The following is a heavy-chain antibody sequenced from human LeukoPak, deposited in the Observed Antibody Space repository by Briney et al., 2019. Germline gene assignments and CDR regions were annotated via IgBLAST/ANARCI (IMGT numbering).Heavy chain of an antibody. V-gene: IGHV3-74*01. CDR3: LGYYSGSPN. CDR2: ISSDGRTT. CDR1: GFTFSYNW. Sequence: GGSLRLSCAASGFTFSYNWMHWVRQAPGKGLVWVSRISSDGRTTHYADSVKGRFTISRDSAKNTLFLQMNDLRAEDTVVYYCLGYYSGSPNWGQGTLVTVSS. D-gene: IGHD3-10*01. J-gene: IGHJ4*02.